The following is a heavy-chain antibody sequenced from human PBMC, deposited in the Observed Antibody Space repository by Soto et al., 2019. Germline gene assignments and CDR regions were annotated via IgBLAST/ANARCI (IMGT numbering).Heavy chain of an antibody. J-gene: IGHJ4*02. D-gene: IGHD3-22*01. CDR2: IYYSGNT. Sequence: SETLSLTCPVSGGSISSRGYYWGWIRQPPGKGPEWIGYIYYSGNTNYNPSLKSRVTISVDTSKNQFSLNLNSVTAADTAVYYCARRLGDRNGYYYDYWGQGTLVTVSS. CDR1: GGSISSRGYY. CDR3: ARRLGDRNGYYYDY. V-gene: IGHV4-61*05.